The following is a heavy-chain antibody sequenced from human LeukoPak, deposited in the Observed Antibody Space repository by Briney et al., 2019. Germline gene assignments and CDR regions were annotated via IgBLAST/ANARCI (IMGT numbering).Heavy chain of an antibody. Sequence: GGSLILSSAASGFYFSSNLIHWVRPAPGQRLVWVSRIKGDGISTNYADSVKGRFTISRDIAKNTLYLQMNSLRAEDTGVYYCAKDHYWSMDYWGRGTLVTV. V-gene: IGHV3-74*01. CDR2: IKGDGIST. CDR1: GFYFSSNL. CDR3: AKDHYWSMDY. J-gene: IGHJ4*02. D-gene: IGHD3-3*02.